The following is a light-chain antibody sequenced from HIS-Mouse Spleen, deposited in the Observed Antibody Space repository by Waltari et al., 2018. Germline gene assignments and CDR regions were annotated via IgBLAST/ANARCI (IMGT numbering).Light chain of an antibody. J-gene: IGLJ3*02. CDR1: SGSVSTSYY. CDR3: VLYMGSGIWV. CDR2: STH. V-gene: IGLV8-61*01. Sequence: QTVVTQEPSFSVSPGGTVTLTCGLSSGSVSTSYYPSWYQQTPGQAPRPIIYSTHTRSSGVPDRFSGSILGNKAALTITGAQADDESDYYCVLYMGSGIWVFGGGTKLTVL.